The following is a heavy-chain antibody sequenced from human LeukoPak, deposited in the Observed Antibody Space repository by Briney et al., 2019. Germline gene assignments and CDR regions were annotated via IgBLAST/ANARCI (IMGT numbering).Heavy chain of an antibody. D-gene: IGHD2-2*02. CDR3: ARSNTEAH. J-gene: IGHJ4*02. V-gene: IGHV3-23*01. Sequence: GGSLRLSRAASGFTFGSYAMSWVRQAPGKGLEWVSAISGSGDNTYYADSVKGRFTISRDNSKNTLYLQMNSLRAEDTAVYYCARSNTEAHWGQGTLVTVSS. CDR2: ISGSGDNT. CDR1: GFTFGSYA.